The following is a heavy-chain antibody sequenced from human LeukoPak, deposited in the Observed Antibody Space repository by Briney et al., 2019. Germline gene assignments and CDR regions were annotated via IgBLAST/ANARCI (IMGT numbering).Heavy chain of an antibody. Sequence: GGSLRLSCAASGFTFSNYAMSWVRQAPGKGLEWVSVISGSGATTDHADSVMGRFTISRDNSKNTLYLKLDSLRAGDTAVYFCAKGLWGAYYYGMDVWGQGTTVTVSS. V-gene: IGHV3-23*01. CDR1: GFTFSNYA. CDR3: AKGLWGAYYYGMDV. CDR2: ISGSGATT. J-gene: IGHJ6*02. D-gene: IGHD3-16*01.